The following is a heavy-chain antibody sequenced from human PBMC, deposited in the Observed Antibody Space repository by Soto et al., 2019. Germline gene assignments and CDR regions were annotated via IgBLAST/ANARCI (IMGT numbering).Heavy chain of an antibody. J-gene: IGHJ3*02. CDR2: ISWNSGSI. CDR1: GFTFDDYA. D-gene: IGHD5-12*01. CDR3: AKDVGRWLQLGHDAFDI. Sequence: EVQLVESGGGLVQPGRSLRLSCAASGFTFDDYAMHWVRQAPGKGLEWVSGISWNSGSIGYADSVKGRFTISRDNAKNSLYLQMNSLRAEDTALYYCAKDVGRWLQLGHDAFDIWGQGTMVTVSS. V-gene: IGHV3-9*01.